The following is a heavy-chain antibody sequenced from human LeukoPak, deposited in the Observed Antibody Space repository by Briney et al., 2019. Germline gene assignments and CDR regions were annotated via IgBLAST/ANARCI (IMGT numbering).Heavy chain of an antibody. J-gene: IGHJ4*02. CDR3: ARAGTAMVTLDY. CDR2: IYYSGST. D-gene: IGHD5-18*01. Sequence: PSETLSLTCTVSGGSFSSYYWSWIRQPPGKGLEWIGYIYYSGSTNYNPSLKSRVTISVDMSKNQFSLRLSSVTAADTAVYYCARAGTAMVTLDYWGQGTLVTVSS. V-gene: IGHV4-59*01. CDR1: GGSFSSYY.